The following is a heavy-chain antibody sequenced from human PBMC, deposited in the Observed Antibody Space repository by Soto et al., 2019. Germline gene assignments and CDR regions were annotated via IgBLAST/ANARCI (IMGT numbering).Heavy chain of an antibody. CDR2: IYYSGST. CDR1: GGSISSSSYY. Sequence: SETLSLTCTVSGGSISSSSYYWGGIRQPPGKGLEWIGSIYYSGSTYHNQPLKSRVTISKDTSKNQFSLKLSSVTAADTAVFYCAVGSSGFYYIYWGQG. V-gene: IGHV4-39*01. D-gene: IGHD1-26*01. CDR3: AVGSSGFYYIY. J-gene: IGHJ4*02.